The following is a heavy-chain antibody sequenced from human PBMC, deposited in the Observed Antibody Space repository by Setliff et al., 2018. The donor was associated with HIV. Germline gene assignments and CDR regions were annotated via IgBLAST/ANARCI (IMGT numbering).Heavy chain of an antibody. Sequence: GGSLRLSCAASGFTFSSYWMHWVRQAPGKGLVWVSRINSDGSSTSYADSVKGRFTISRDKSKNTLYLQLNSLRAEDTAVYYCAKHECSGGCYYYMDVWGKGIMVTVSS. V-gene: IGHV3-74*01. D-gene: IGHD2-15*01. CDR2: INSDGSST. J-gene: IGHJ6*03. CDR3: AKHECSGGCYYYMDV. CDR1: GFTFSSYW.